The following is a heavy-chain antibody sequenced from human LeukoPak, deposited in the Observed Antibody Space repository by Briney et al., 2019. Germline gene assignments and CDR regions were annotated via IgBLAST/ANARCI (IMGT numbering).Heavy chain of an antibody. CDR3: ARKGVMSWGLDV. Sequence: GASVKVSCKASGYTFTRYAMHWVRQAPGQRLEWMGWINAGNGNTRYSQKFQGRVTFTRDTSASTAYMEVSSLRSKDTAVYYCARKGVMSWGLDVWGKGTTVTVSS. CDR1: GYTFTRYA. V-gene: IGHV1-3*01. CDR2: INAGNGNT. J-gene: IGHJ6*04. D-gene: IGHD3-16*01.